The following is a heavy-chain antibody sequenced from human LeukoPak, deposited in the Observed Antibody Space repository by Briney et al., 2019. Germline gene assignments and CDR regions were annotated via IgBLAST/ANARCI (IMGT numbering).Heavy chain of an antibody. V-gene: IGHV4-59*11. CDR2: IYFAVST. Sequence: SETLSLTCNVSGGSISSHYWTWIRQPPGKGLEWIGYIYFAVSTNYNPSLKSRVTISADTSKNHFSLKLTSVTAADTAVYFCARVGGWNCVSCGGHNRFHSWGPGNLVTVPP. J-gene: IGHJ5*01. CDR1: GGSISSHY. CDR3: ARVGGWNCVSCGGHNRFHS. D-gene: IGHD2-2*01.